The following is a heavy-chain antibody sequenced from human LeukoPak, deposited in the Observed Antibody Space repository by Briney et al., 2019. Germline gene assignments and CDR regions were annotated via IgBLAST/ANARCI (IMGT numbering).Heavy chain of an antibody. J-gene: IGHJ5*02. V-gene: IGHV3-23*01. D-gene: IGHD6-19*01. CDR2: ISGDGGNT. CDR1: GFIFSSYP. CDR3: AKGGSGWDL. Sequence: GGSLRLSCAASGFIFSSYPMSWVRQAPGRGLQWVSAISGDGGNTYYADSVKGRFTISRDNFKNTLYLQVSSLSAEDTAMYYCAKGGSGWDLWGQGTLVTVSS.